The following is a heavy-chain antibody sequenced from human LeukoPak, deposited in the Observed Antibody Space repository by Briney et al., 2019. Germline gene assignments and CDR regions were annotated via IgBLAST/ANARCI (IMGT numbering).Heavy chain of an antibody. J-gene: IGHJ4*02. Sequence: GGSLRLSCAASGFTFSSYEMNWVRQAPGKGLEWVSYISSSGSTIYYADSVKGRFTISRDNAKNSLYLQMNSLRAEDAAVYYCARDPPGYCSSTSCYYFDYWGQGTLVTVSS. D-gene: IGHD2-2*01. CDR3: ARDPPGYCSSTSCYYFDY. V-gene: IGHV3-48*03. CDR2: ISSSGSTI. CDR1: GFTFSSYE.